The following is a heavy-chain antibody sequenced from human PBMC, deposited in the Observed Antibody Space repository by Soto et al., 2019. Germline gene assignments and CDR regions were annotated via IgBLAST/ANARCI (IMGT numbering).Heavy chain of an antibody. CDR2: IIPIFGTA. CDR1: GGAFSSYA. D-gene: IGHD6-13*01. V-gene: IGHV1-69*13. J-gene: IGHJ5*02. CDR3: ARDYTPSIAAAGTRWFEP. Sequence: GASVKVSCKAYGGAFSSYAISCVRHSPRQLLEWMGGIIPIFGTANYAQKFQGRVTITADESTSTAYMELSSLRSEDTAVYYCARDYTPSIAAAGTRWFEPWGQGTLVTVSS.